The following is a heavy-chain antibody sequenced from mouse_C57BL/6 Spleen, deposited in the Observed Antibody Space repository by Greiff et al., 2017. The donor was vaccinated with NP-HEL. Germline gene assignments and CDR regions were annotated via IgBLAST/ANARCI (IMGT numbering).Heavy chain of an antibody. V-gene: IGHV3-6*01. Sequence: EVQLQQSGPGLVKPSQSLSLTCSVTGYSITSGYYWNWIRQFPGNKLEWMGYISYDGSNNYNPSLKNRISITRDTSKNQFFLKLNSVTTEDTATYYCAGGTELGRDYWGQGTTLTVSS. CDR2: ISYDGSN. J-gene: IGHJ2*01. CDR3: AGGTELGRDY. CDR1: GYSITSGYY. D-gene: IGHD4-1*01.